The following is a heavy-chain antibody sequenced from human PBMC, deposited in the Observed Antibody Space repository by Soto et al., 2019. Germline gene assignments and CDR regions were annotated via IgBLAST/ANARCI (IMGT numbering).Heavy chain of an antibody. J-gene: IGHJ4*02. CDR3: TRDLGIAAAGPPGY. CDR2: IRSKAYGGTT. CDR1: GFTFGDYA. Sequence: GSLRLSCTASGFTFGDYAMSWFRQAPGKGLEWVGFIRSKAYGGTTEYAASVKGRFTISRDDSKSIAYLQMNSLKTEDTAVYYCTRDLGIAAAGPPGYWGQGTLVTVSS. D-gene: IGHD6-13*01. V-gene: IGHV3-49*03.